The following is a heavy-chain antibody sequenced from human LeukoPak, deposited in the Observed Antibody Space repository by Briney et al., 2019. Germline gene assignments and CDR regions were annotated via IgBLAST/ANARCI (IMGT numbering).Heavy chain of an antibody. CDR1: GFTFSSYE. Sequence: GGSLRLSCAASGFTFSSYEMNWVRQAPGKGLEWVSYITSSGSTRYFADSVKGRFTISRDNAKNSLYLRMNSLRAEDTAVYYCARETDYSLFDYWGQGTLVTVSS. V-gene: IGHV3-48*03. CDR2: ITSSGSTR. CDR3: ARETDYSLFDY. D-gene: IGHD3-10*01. J-gene: IGHJ4*02.